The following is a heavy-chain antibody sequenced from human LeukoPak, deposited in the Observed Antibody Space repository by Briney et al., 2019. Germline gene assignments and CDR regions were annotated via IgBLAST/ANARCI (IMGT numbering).Heavy chain of an antibody. J-gene: IGHJ2*01. CDR1: GFTFSDYY. CDR2: ISSSSGYT. Sequence: PGGSLRLSCAASGFTFSDYYMYWIRQAPGKGLEWVSYISSSSGYTNYADFVKGRFTISRDNAKISLNLQMNSLRAEDTAIYYCARRYYDFLSGYYNWYFDLWGRGTLVTVSS. CDR3: ARRYYDFLSGYYNWYFDL. V-gene: IGHV3-11*03. D-gene: IGHD3-3*01.